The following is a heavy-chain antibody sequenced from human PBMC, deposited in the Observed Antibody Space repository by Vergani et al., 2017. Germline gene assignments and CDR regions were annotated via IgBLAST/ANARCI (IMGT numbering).Heavy chain of an antibody. Sequence: EVQLVESGGGLVQPGGSLRLSCAASGFTFRTYWMSWVRQAPGKGLEWVANIKQDGSEKYYVDSVKGRFTISRDNAKNSLYLQMNSLRAEDTAVYYCARDPRGYCSGGTCYSWGYYFDYWDEGTLITVSS. CDR2: IKQDGSEK. D-gene: IGHD2-15*01. CDR1: GFTFRTYW. J-gene: IGHJ4*02. CDR3: ARDPRGYCSGGTCYSWGYYFDY. V-gene: IGHV3-7*01.